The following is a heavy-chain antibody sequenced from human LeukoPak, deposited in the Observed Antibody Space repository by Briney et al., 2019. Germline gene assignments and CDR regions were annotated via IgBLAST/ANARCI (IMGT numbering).Heavy chain of an antibody. CDR2: MYNRGST. V-gene: IGHV4-59*01. Sequence: SETLSLTCTVSGDSISNYYWSWIRQSPGKELEGIGYMYNRGSTIYNPSLKSRVTISTDTSKNQFSLRLTSVTAADTAVYCARAEKAVTGTLDSWGQGTLITVSS. D-gene: IGHD6-19*01. CDR1: GDSISNYY. J-gene: IGHJ4*02. CDR3: ARAEKAVTGTLDS.